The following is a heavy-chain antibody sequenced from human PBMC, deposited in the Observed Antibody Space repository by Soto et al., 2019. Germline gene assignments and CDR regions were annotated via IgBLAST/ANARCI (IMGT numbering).Heavy chain of an antibody. J-gene: IGHJ4*02. D-gene: IGHD2-21*02. CDR2: IIPILGIA. V-gene: IGHV1-69*08. Sequence: QVQLVQSGAEVKKPGSSVKVSCKASGGTFSSYTISWVRQAPGQGLEWMGRIIPILGIANYAQKFQGRVTITADKSTSTAYMELSSLRSEDTAVYYCAREYCGGDYHTRQFDYWGQGTLVTVSS. CDR3: AREYCGGDYHTRQFDY. CDR1: GGTFSSYT.